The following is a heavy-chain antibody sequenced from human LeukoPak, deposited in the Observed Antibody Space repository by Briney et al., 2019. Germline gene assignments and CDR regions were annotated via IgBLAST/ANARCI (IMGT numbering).Heavy chain of an antibody. Sequence: PSETLSLTCTVSGVSISSSNSYWGWIRQPPGKGLEWVSYISSSGLTIYYADSVEGRFTSSRDNAKNSVYLQMDSLRDEDTAVYYCATEGSYGQGLDPWGQGTLVTVSS. J-gene: IGHJ5*02. D-gene: IGHD5-18*01. CDR1: GVSISSSNSY. V-gene: IGHV3-11*04. CDR3: ATEGSYGQGLDP. CDR2: ISSSGLTI.